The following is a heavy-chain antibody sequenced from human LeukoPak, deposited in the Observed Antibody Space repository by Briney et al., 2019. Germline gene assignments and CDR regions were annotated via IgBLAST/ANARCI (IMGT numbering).Heavy chain of an antibody. CDR3: ARSEGATTFVY. CDR1: GFTFSSYA. CDR2: ISYDGSNK. D-gene: IGHD1-26*01. V-gene: IGHV3-30-3*01. J-gene: IGHJ4*02. Sequence: GGSLRLSCAASGFTFSSYAMHWVRQAPGKGLEWVAVISYDGSNKYYADSVKGRFTISRDNSKNTLYLQMNSLRAEDTAVYYCARSEGATTFVYWGQGTLVTVSS.